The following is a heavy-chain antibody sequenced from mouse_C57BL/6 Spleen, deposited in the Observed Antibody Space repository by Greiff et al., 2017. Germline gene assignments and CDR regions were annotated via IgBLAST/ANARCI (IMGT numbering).Heavy chain of an antibody. CDR3: STLYYDFAVGYFDV. V-gene: IGHV1-82*01. CDR1: GFAFSSSW. Sequence: VQLLQSGPELVKPGASVKISCTASGFAFSSSWMNWVKQTPGKGLEWLGRIYPGDGETNYSGNFKGEATLTADKTSSTAYMQLSSLTSEDSTVYFCSTLYYDFAVGYFDVWGTGTTVTVSS. D-gene: IGHD2-4*01. CDR2: IYPGDGET. J-gene: IGHJ1*03.